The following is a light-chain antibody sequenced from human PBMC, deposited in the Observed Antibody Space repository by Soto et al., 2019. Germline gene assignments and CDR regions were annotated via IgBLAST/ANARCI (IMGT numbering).Light chain of an antibody. J-gene: IGKJ1*01. CDR2: KAS. Sequence: DIQMTQSPSTLSASVGDRVTITCRASQSIRSWLAWYQQKPGKAPKLLIYKASNLDSGVPSRFNGSGSGTEFTLTISRLQPDDFATYYCKQYNSYWTFGQGTKVEIK. V-gene: IGKV1-5*03. CDR1: QSIRSW. CDR3: KQYNSYWT.